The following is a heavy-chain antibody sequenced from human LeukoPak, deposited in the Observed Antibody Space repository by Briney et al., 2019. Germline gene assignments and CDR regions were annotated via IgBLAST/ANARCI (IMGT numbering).Heavy chain of an antibody. V-gene: IGHV4-34*01. D-gene: IGHD5-18*01. CDR3: ARSGRYSYGH. J-gene: IGHJ4*02. CDR1: GGSFSGYY. CDR2: INHSGST. Sequence: SETLSLTCAVYGGSFSGYYWSWIRQPPGKGLEWIGEINHSGSTNYNPSLKSRVTISADTSKNQFSLKLSSVTAADTAVYYCARSGRYSYGHWGQGTLVTVSS.